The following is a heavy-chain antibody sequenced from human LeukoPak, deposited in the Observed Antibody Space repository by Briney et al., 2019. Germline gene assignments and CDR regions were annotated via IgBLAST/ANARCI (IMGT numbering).Heavy chain of an antibody. J-gene: IGHJ4*02. Sequence: GGSLRLSCAASEFSVGSNYMTWVRQAPGKGLEWVSLIYSGGSTYYADSVKGRFTISRDNAKNSLYLQMNSLRAEDTAVYYCAKGLRKLIVGSTEYYFDYWGQGTLVTVSS. V-gene: IGHV3-66*01. D-gene: IGHD1-26*01. CDR1: EFSVGSNY. CDR3: AKGLRKLIVGSTEYYFDY. CDR2: IYSGGST.